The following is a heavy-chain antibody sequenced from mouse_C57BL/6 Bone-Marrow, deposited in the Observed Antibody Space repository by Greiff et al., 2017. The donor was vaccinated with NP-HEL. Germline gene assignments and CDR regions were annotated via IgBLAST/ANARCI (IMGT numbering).Heavy chain of an antibody. D-gene: IGHD1-1*01. CDR2: IDPSDSYT. CDR3: ARWNYGSSYWYFDV. CDR1: GYTFTSYW. J-gene: IGHJ1*03. V-gene: IGHV1-69*01. Sequence: QVQLQQPGAELVMPGASVKLSCKASGYTFTSYWMHWVKQRPGQGLEWIGEIDPSDSYTNYNQKFKGKSTLTVDKSSSTAYMQLSSLTSEDSAVYYCARWNYGSSYWYFDVGGTGTTVTVSS.